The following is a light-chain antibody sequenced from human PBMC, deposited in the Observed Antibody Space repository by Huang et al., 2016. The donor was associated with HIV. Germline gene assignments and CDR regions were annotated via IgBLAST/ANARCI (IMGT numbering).Light chain of an antibody. CDR2: DAS. CDR1: QSVSRS. Sequence: EIVLTQSPATLSLSPGERATLSCRASQSVSRSLAWYQHTPGQAPRLLIYDASNRATDIPARFSGSGSGTDFTLTINNLESEDFAVYYCQQRSNWPITFGQGTRLEIK. J-gene: IGKJ5*01. CDR3: QQRSNWPIT. V-gene: IGKV3-11*01.